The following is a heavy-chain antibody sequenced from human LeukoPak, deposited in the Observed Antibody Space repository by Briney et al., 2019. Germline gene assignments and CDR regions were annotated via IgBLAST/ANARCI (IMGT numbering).Heavy chain of an antibody. D-gene: IGHD4-17*01. Sequence: GGSLRLSCAASGFTFSSYGMSWVRQAPGKGLEWVSAISGSGGSTYYADSVKGRFTISRDNSKNTLYLQMNSLTAEDTAVYYCARDGNYRDYALDAFDFWGQGTVVTVSS. CDR1: GFTFSSYG. CDR2: ISGSGGST. V-gene: IGHV3-23*01. J-gene: IGHJ3*01. CDR3: ARDGNYRDYALDAFDF.